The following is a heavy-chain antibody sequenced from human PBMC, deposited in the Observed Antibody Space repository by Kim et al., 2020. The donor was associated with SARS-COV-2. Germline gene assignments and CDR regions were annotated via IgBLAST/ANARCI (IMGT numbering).Heavy chain of an antibody. V-gene: IGHV3-7*01. J-gene: IGHJ4*02. CDR1: GFTFTTYW. Sequence: GGSLRLSCATSGFTFTTYWMTWVRQAPGKGLEWLVNTQGDGKKIYSLDSVKGRFTISRDNAKQSLYLQMNSLRVEDTAVYYCARESWSGGYQNFDYWGQGTLVTVSS. CDR2: TQGDGKKI. CDR3: ARESWSGGYQNFDY. D-gene: IGHD2-15*01.